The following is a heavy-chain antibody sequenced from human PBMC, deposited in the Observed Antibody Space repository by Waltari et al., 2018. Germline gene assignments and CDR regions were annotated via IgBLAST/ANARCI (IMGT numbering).Heavy chain of an antibody. D-gene: IGHD2-21*01. V-gene: IGHV3-53*01. CDR2: IYSGGST. Sequence: EVQLVASGGGLIQPGGSLRLSGAASGFPGRCNYMSWLPQAPGKGLEWVSVIYSGGSTYYADSVKGRFTISRDNSKNTLYLQMNSLRAEDTAVYYCARTLCGGDCYSPLDWGQGTLVTVSS. CDR1: GFPGRCNY. J-gene: IGHJ4*02. CDR3: ARTLCGGDCYSPLD.